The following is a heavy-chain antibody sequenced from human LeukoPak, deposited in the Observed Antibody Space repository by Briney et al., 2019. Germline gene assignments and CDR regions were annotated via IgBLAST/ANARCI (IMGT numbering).Heavy chain of an antibody. Sequence: TGGSLRLSCAASGFTFSTYAMHWVRQAPGKGLEWVAVISYDGNNKYYADSVKGRFTISRDNSKNTLYLQMNSLRDEDTAVYYCARDQFRSLDYWGQGTLVTVSS. V-gene: IGHV3-30-3*01. D-gene: IGHD1-26*01. J-gene: IGHJ4*02. CDR2: ISYDGNNK. CDR1: GFTFSTYA. CDR3: ARDQFRSLDY.